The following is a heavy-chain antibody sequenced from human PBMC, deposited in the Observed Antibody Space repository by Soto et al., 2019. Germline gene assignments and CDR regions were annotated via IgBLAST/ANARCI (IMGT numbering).Heavy chain of an antibody. Sequence: EVKLVDSGGDLVKPGGSLRLSCAASGYSFTDAWMNWVRQAPGKGLEWVGRIKSFADGGTTEYAAPVKGRFSISREDSNLTVFLQMNSLQTEDTAVYYCTRRPKAADIGVGSLDFWGRGTLVTVSA. D-gene: IGHD3-9*01. CDR3: TRRPKAADIGVGSLDF. CDR1: GYSFTDAW. CDR2: IKSFADGGTT. V-gene: IGHV3-15*07. J-gene: IGHJ4*02.